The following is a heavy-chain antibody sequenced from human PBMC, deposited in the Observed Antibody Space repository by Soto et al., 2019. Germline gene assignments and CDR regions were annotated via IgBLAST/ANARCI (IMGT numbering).Heavy chain of an antibody. CDR1: GFTFSTYQ. CDR3: VKGGWLDY. J-gene: IGHJ4*02. D-gene: IGHD2-15*01. Sequence: EVQLLESGGGLVQPGGSLRLSCAASGFTFSTYQMSWVRQAPGKGLEWVSFISVSGDNTHYADSVKGRFTISRDNSKNTLYLQGDRLRAEDTAVYYCVKGGWLDYWGQGTLVTVSS. CDR2: ISVSGDNT. V-gene: IGHV3-23*01.